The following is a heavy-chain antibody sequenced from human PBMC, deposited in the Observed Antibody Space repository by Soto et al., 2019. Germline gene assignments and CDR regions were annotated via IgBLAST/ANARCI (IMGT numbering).Heavy chain of an antibody. V-gene: IGHV4-34*01. J-gene: IGHJ4*02. CDR1: GGSFSGYY. D-gene: IGHD2-15*01. CDR3: ARSRFVVVAATPHFWYY. CDR2: INHSGST. Sequence: SETLSLTCAVYGGSFSGYYWSWIRQPPGKGLEWIGEINHSGSTNYNPSLKSRVTISVGTSKNQFSLKLSSVTAADTAVYYCARSRFVVVAATPHFWYYWGQGTLVTVSS.